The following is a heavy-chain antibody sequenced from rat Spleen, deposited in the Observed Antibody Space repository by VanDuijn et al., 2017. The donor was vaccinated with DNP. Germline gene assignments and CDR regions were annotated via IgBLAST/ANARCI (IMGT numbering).Heavy chain of an antibody. CDR2: ISYSGAT. V-gene: IGHV3-1*01. CDR1: SYSITSDY. Sequence: EVQLQESGPGLVKPSQSLSLACSVTSYSITSDYWGWIRKFPGNKMEWMGYISYSGATSYNPSLKSRISITRDTSKNQFFLQLNSVTIEDTATYYCARGLNYGGYIYSWYFDFWGPGTMVTVSS. CDR3: ARGLNYGGYIYSWYFDF. D-gene: IGHD1-11*01. J-gene: IGHJ1*01.